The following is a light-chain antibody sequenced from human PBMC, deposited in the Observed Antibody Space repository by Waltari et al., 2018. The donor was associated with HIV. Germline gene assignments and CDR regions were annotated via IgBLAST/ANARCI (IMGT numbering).Light chain of an antibody. Sequence: QSALTQPPSVSGSPGQSITISCPGPPSDIDPFNYSPWYQQHPGNVPKLIFFEVYYRPAGLSDRFSASKSGNTASLTISDLQPEDEADYFCSSYSTRNFLMFGGGTKLTVL. J-gene: IGLJ3*02. CDR2: EVY. CDR1: PSDIDPFNY. CDR3: SSYSTRNFLM. V-gene: IGLV2-14*03.